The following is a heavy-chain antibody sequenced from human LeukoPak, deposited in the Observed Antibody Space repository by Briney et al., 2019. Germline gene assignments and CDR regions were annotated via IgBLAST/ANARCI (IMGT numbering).Heavy chain of an antibody. CDR2: IYTGGST. J-gene: IGHJ4*02. CDR3: VKSLSLAVAGIFGY. Sequence: GGSLRLSCAVSGFTVSSNYMSWVRQAPGKGLEWVSVIYTGGSTYDADSVKGRFTISRDNSRNSLYLQMNSLRAEDTAIYYCVKSLSLAVAGIFGYWGQGTLVTVSS. V-gene: IGHV3-66*01. D-gene: IGHD6-19*01. CDR1: GFTVSSNY.